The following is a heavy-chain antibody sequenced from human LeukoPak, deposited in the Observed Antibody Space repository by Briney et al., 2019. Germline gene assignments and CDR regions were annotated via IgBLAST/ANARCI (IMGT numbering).Heavy chain of an antibody. Sequence: ASVKVSCKASGYTFTGYYMHWVRQAPGQGLEWMGWINPNSGGTNYAQKFQGRVTMTRDTSISTAYMELSRLRSDDTAVYYCASTRDSSIVYAFDIWGQGTMVTVSS. J-gene: IGHJ3*02. CDR3: ASTRDSSIVYAFDI. V-gene: IGHV1-2*02. CDR1: GYTFTGYY. D-gene: IGHD2-15*01. CDR2: INPNSGGT.